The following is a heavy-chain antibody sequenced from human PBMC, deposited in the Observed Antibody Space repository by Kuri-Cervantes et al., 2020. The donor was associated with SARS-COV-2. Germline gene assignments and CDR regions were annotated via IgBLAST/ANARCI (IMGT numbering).Heavy chain of an antibody. D-gene: IGHD1-26*01. J-gene: IGHJ6*03. CDR2: IKQDGREK. Sequence: GGSLRLSCAASGFTFDDYGMSWVRQAPGKGLEWVANIKQDGREKYYVDSVKGRFTISRDNAKNSLYLQMNSLRAEDTAVYYCARVHTAGATYYYYYMDVRGKGTAVTVSS. CDR3: ARVHTAGATYYYYYMDV. CDR1: GFTFDDYG. V-gene: IGHV3-7*01.